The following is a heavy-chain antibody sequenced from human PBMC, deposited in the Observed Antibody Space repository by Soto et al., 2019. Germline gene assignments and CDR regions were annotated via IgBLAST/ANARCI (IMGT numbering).Heavy chain of an antibody. V-gene: IGHV3-23*01. CDR1: GFTFSTYA. CDR2: ISDSGST. CDR3: AKDKGGRYCSRTSCLYAFDY. J-gene: IGHJ4*02. Sequence: EVQLLESGGGLVQPGGSLRLSCTASGFTFSTYAMSWVRQAPGKGLEWVSTISDSGSTYYADSVKGRFTISRHNSKNTLDLEMNSLRAEDTAVYYCAKDKGGRYCSRTSCLYAFDYWCQGTLVTVSS. D-gene: IGHD2-2*01.